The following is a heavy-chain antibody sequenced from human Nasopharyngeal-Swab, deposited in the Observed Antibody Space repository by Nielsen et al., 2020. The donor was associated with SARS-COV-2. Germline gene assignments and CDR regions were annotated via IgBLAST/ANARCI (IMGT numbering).Heavy chain of an antibody. Sequence: GESLKISCAASGFTFRKFYMSWVRQAAGKGLELVANIKQDGSGGYYVDSVKGRFTISRDDANNSLYLQMNSLRAGDTGVYYCARGGSSFPFDYWGPGTLVTVSS. D-gene: IGHD6-13*01. V-gene: IGHV3-7*01. J-gene: IGHJ4*02. CDR3: ARGGSSFPFDY. CDR2: IKQDGSGG. CDR1: GFTFRKFY.